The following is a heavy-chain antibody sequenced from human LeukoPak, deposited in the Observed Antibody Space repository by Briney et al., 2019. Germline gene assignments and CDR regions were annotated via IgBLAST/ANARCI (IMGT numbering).Heavy chain of an antibody. Sequence: GGSLRLSCAASGFTFDDYAMHWVRQAPGKGLDWVSTISGSGDTTYYADSVKGRFTISRDNSKNTLYLQMNSLRAEDTAVYYCAKDSPPSYDFWSGYYLGLPTNWFDPWGQGTLVTVSS. D-gene: IGHD3-3*01. V-gene: IGHV3-23*01. CDR1: GFTFDDYA. CDR3: AKDSPPSYDFWSGYYLGLPTNWFDP. J-gene: IGHJ5*02. CDR2: ISGSGDTT.